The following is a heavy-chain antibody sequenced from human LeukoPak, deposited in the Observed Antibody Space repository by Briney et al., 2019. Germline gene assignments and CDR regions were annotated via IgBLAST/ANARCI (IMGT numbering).Heavy chain of an antibody. CDR1: GYTFTSYY. V-gene: IGHV1-46*01. CDR3: ARDLTPTAVAGTLPYNWFDP. Sequence: ASVKVSCKASGYTFTSYYMHWVRQAPGQGLKWMGIINPRGGSTSYAQKFQGRVTMTRDTSTSTVYMELSSLRSEDTAVYYCARDLTPTAVAGTLPYNWFDPWGQGTLVTVSS. D-gene: IGHD6-19*01. J-gene: IGHJ5*02. CDR2: INPRGGST.